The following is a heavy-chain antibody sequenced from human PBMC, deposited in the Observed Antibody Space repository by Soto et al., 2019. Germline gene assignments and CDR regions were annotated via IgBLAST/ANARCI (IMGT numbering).Heavy chain of an antibody. J-gene: IGHJ3*02. V-gene: IGHV3-23*01. D-gene: IGHD3-22*01. CDR1: GFTFSSYA. CDR3: ARAWPPSYYYDSSASPRDDAFDI. Sequence: GGSLRLSCAASGFTFSSYAVSWVRQAPGKGLEWVSAISGSGGSTYYADSVKGRFTISRDNAKNTLYLQMNSLRAEDTAVYYCARAWPPSYYYDSSASPRDDAFDIWGQGTMVTVSS. CDR2: ISGSGGST.